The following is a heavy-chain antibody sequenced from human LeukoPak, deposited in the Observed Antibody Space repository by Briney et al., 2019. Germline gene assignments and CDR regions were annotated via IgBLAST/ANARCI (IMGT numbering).Heavy chain of an antibody. CDR1: GYTFSDFY. V-gene: IGHV1-2*02. CDR3: ARVRLADERAWAY. CDR2: ITPKSGDT. Sequence: ASVKVSCTAPGYTFSDFYIHWVRQAPGQGLEYVGWITPKSGDTYSPQRFQGRVTMTRDASISTAYMELSSLRSDDTAVYFCARVRLADERAWAYWGQGTLVTVSS. J-gene: IGHJ4*02. D-gene: IGHD3-3*02.